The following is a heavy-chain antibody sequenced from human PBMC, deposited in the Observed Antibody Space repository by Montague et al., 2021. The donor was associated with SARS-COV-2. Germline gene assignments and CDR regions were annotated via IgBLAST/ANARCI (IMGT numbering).Heavy chain of an antibody. Sequence: SLRLSCAASGFTFSTYAMNWVRQAPGKGLEWVSGISGSGGGTFYADSVKGRLTISRDNSKNTLYLQMNSLRAEDTAVYFCAKGSLPGDFVLHYWGQETLVTVSS. J-gene: IGHJ4*02. CDR3: AKGSLPGDFVLHY. CDR2: ISGSGGGT. CDR1: GFTFSTYA. V-gene: IGHV3-23*01. D-gene: IGHD4-17*01.